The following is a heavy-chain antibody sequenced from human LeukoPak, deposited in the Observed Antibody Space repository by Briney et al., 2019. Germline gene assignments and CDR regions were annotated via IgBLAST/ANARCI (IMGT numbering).Heavy chain of an antibody. V-gene: IGHV1-18*01. Sequence: ASVKVSCKASGYTFTSYGISWVRQAPGQGLEWMGWISAYNGNTNYAQKLQGRVTMTTDTSTSTAYMELRSLRSDDTAVYYCAILDVGATTGFFDYWGQGTLVTVSS. CDR3: AILDVGATTGFFDY. D-gene: IGHD1-26*01. CDR1: GYTFTSYG. J-gene: IGHJ4*02. CDR2: ISAYNGNT.